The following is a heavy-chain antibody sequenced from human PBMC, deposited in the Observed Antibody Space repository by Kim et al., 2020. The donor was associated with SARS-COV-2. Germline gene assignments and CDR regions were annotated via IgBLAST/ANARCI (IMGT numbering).Heavy chain of an antibody. Sequence: GGSLRLSCAASGSTFSSYAMSWVRQPPGNWLEWVERIRDSGSRTSYGASVTGRFSLSTDNSKYTLYVHMSSLRAADTAVYYCVTMAAGVTKIRSYFHFWG. CDR3: VTMAAGVTKIRSYFHF. CDR1: GSTFSSYA. D-gene: IGHD3-22*01. V-gene: IGHV3-23*01. CDR2: IRDSGSRT. J-gene: IGHJ4*01.